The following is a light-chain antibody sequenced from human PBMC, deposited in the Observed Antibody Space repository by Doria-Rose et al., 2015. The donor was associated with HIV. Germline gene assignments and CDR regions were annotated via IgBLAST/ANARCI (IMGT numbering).Light chain of an antibody. CDR1: QTASTY. J-gene: IGKJ1*01. CDR2: AAS. V-gene: IGKV1-39*01. CDR3: QQTYSSPPWT. Sequence: SASLGDRVTITCRASQTASTYLNWFQQEPGKAPKLLIYAASRLQSGVPSRFSGSGSGTDFTLTISGLQPGDFATYYCQQTYSSPPWTFGQGTKVEMK.